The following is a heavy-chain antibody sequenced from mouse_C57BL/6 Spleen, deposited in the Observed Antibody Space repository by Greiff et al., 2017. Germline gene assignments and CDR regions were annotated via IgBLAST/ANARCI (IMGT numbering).Heavy chain of an antibody. CDR2: IRLKSDNYAT. Sequence: EVKVEESGGGLVQPGGSMKLSCVASGFTFSNYWMNWVRQSPEKGLEWVAQIRLKSDNYATHYAESVKGRFTISRDDSKSSVYLQMNNLRAEDTGIYYCTTAQARRGFAYWGQGTLVTVSA. V-gene: IGHV6-3*01. J-gene: IGHJ3*01. D-gene: IGHD3-2*02. CDR3: TTAQARRGFAY. CDR1: GFTFSNYW.